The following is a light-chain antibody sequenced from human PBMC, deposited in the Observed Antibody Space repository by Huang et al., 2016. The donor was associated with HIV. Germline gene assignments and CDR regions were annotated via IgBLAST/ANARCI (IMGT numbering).Light chain of an antibody. Sequence: DIQITQSPSSLSASVGDRFTITCQASQDIKNDLGWYQQKPGQAPKRLIYDASNLETGVPSRFSGSRSGTDFTFTISRLQPEDTATYYCQKYDNLPYTFGQGTKLEIK. CDR3: QKYDNLPYT. J-gene: IGKJ2*01. V-gene: IGKV1-33*01. CDR1: QDIKND. CDR2: DAS.